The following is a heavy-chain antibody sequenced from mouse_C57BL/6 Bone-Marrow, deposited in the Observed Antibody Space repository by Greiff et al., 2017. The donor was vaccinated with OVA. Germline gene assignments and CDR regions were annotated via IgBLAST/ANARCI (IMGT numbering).Heavy chain of an antibody. CDR3: ARRDDGYCLAWFAY. Sequence: QVQLKESGAELARPGASVKLSCKASGYTFTSYGISWVKQRTGQGLEWIGEIYPRSGNTYYNEKFKGKATLTADKSSSTGYMELRSLTSEDSAVYFCARRDDGYCLAWFAYWGQGTLVTVSA. CDR2: IYPRSGNT. J-gene: IGHJ3*01. CDR1: GYTFTSYG. D-gene: IGHD2-3*01. V-gene: IGHV1-81*01.